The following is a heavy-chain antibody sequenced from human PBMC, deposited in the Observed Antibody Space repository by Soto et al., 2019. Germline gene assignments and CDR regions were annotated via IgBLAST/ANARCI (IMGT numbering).Heavy chain of an antibody. J-gene: IGHJ3*02. CDR2: IYYSGST. D-gene: IGHD5-12*01. V-gene: IGHV4-31*03. CDR1: GGSISSGGYY. CDR3: ARSGDIVHAIGAFDI. Sequence: SETLSLTCTVSGGSISSGGYYWSWIRQHPGKGLEWIGYIYYSGSTYYNPSLKSRVTISVDTSKNQFSLKLSSVTAADTAVYYCARSGDIVHAIGAFDIWGQRTMVTVSS.